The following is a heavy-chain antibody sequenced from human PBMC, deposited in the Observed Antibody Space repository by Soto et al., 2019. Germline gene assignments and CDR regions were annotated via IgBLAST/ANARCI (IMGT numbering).Heavy chain of an antibody. CDR3: ARGRYGDY. J-gene: IGHJ4*02. Sequence: QVHLVQSGAEVKKPGASVKVSCQGSGYAFTTYGITWVRQAPGQGLEWMGWISAHNGNTNYAQKLQGRVTVTRDTSTSTAYMELRSLRYDDTAVYYCARGRYGDYLCQGALVTVSS. V-gene: IGHV1-18*01. D-gene: IGHD1-1*01. CDR2: ISAHNGNT. CDR1: GYAFTTYG.